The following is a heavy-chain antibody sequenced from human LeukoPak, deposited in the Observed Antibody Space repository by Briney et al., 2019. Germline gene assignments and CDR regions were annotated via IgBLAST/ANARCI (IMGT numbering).Heavy chain of an antibody. Sequence: ASVKVSCKASGYTFTTFGISWVRQAPGQGLEWMGWINPNSGGTNSAQKLQGRVTMTRDTSISTAYMELRRLRSDDTAVYYCAASSFSSSWYYFDYWGQGTLVTVSS. CDR1: GYTFTTFG. D-gene: IGHD6-13*01. V-gene: IGHV1-2*02. J-gene: IGHJ4*02. CDR2: INPNSGGT. CDR3: AASSFSSSWYYFDY.